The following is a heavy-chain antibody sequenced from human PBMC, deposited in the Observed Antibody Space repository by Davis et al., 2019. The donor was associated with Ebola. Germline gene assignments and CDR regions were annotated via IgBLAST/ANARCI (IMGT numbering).Heavy chain of an antibody. D-gene: IGHD3-3*01. CDR2: IYYSGST. V-gene: IGHV4-39*07. CDR1: GGSISSSSYY. CDR3: ARGGYDFWSGYSDAFDI. J-gene: IGHJ3*02. Sequence: PSETLSLTCTVSGGSISSSSYYWGWIRQPPGKGLEWIGSIYYSGSTYYNPSLKSRVTISVDTSKNQFSLKLSSVTAADTAVYYCARGGYDFWSGYSDAFDIWGQGTMVTVSS.